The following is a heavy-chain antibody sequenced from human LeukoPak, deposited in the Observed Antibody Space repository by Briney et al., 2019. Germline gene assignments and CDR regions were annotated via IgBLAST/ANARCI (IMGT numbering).Heavy chain of an antibody. Sequence: PGGSLRLSCAASGLTVSSNYMNWVRQAPGKGLEWVSAIYSGGSTYYADSVKGRFTISRDNSKNTLFLQMNSLRAEDTAVYYCAREAVTRNYFDYWGQGTLVTVSS. CDR2: IYSGGST. D-gene: IGHD4-17*01. V-gene: IGHV3-53*01. CDR1: GLTVSSNY. CDR3: AREAVTRNYFDY. J-gene: IGHJ4*02.